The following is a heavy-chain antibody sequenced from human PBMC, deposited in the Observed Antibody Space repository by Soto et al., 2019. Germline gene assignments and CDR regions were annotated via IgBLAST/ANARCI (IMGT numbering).Heavy chain of an antibody. D-gene: IGHD6-13*01. V-gene: IGHV3-73*01. Sequence: GWSLRLSCAASGFTFSSYSMNWVRQASGKGLEWVGRIRSKTNSYATAYAASVEGRFTISRDDSKNTAYLQMNSLKTEDTAVYFCTRRIGAYGMDVWGQGTTVTVSS. CDR3: TRRIGAYGMDV. J-gene: IGHJ6*02. CDR1: GFTFSSYS. CDR2: IRSKTNSYAT.